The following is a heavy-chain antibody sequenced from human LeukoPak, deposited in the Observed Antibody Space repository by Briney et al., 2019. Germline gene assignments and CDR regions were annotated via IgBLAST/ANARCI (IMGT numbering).Heavy chain of an antibody. D-gene: IGHD1-26*01. V-gene: IGHV3-7*01. CDR3: ARERGLLTGELAFDY. J-gene: IGHJ4*02. Sequence: GGSLRLSCAASGFTFSSYWMSWVRQAPGKGLEWVANIKQDGSEKYYVDSVKGRFTISRDNAKNSLYLQMNSLRAEDTAVYYCARERGLLTGELAFDYWGQGTLVTVSS. CDR2: IKQDGSEK. CDR1: GFTFSSYW.